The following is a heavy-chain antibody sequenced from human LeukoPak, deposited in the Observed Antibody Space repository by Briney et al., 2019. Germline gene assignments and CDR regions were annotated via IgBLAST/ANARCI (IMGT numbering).Heavy chain of an antibody. CDR2: FDPEDGET. CDR1: GYTLTELS. CDR3: ARASGPGVYYYMDV. V-gene: IGHV1-24*01. J-gene: IGHJ6*03. D-gene: IGHD2-2*01. Sequence: ASVKVSCKVSGYTLTELSMHWVRQAPGKGLEWMGGFDPEDGETIYAQKFQGRVTMTRDTSTSTVYMELSSLRSEDTAVYYCARASGPGVYYYMDVWGKGTTVTISS.